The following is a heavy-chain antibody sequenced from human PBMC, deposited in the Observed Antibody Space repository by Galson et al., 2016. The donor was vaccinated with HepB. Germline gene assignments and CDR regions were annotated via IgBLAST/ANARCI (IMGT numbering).Heavy chain of an antibody. CDR2: ISGSGGTT. D-gene: IGHD1-26*01. CDR3: AKMKWELGHLYCDS. J-gene: IGHJ4*02. Sequence: SLRLSCAASGFTFSSYAMSWVRQAPGKGLERVSAISGSGGTTYYADSVRGGITISRDNSKNTLYLQMNSLRAEDTAVYYCAKMKWELGHLYCDSWGQGTLVTVSS. CDR1: GFTFSSYA. V-gene: IGHV3-23*01.